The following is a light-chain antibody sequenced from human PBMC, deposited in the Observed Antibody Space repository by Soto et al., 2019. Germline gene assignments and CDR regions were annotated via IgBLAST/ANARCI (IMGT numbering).Light chain of an antibody. V-gene: IGKV1-9*01. J-gene: IGKJ5*01. CDR3: QKYNSAIT. Sequence: IQLTQSPSSLSASVGDRVTITCRASQDIAIYLAWYQQKPGEAPKLLIYAASTLYGGVPSRFSGSGSGTDFTLTISSLQPEDVATYYCQKYNSAITFGQGTRLEI. CDR1: QDIAIY. CDR2: AAS.